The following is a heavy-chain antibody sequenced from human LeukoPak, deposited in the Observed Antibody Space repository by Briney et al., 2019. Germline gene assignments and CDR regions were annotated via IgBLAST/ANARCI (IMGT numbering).Heavy chain of an antibody. V-gene: IGHV3-33*08. CDR2: IWYDGSNK. Sequence: GGSLRLSCAASGFTFSSYGMHWVRQAPGKGLEWVAVIWYDGSNKYYADSVKGRFTISRDNSKNTLYLQMNSLRAEDTAVYYCASVPSSHAFDIWGQGTMVTVSS. CDR3: ASVPSSHAFDI. CDR1: GFTFSSYG. D-gene: IGHD6-6*01. J-gene: IGHJ3*02.